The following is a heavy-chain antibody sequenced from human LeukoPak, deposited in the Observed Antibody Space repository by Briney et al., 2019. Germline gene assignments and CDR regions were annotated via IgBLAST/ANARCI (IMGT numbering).Heavy chain of an antibody. D-gene: IGHD6-13*01. CDR2: IRYDGSNK. Sequence: PGGSLRLSCAASGFIFSSYAMHWVRQAPGKGLEWVAFIRYDGSNKYYADSVKGRFTISRDNSKNTLYLQMNSLRPEGTAVYYCAKDRSSSNWYYFDYWGQGTLVTVSS. V-gene: IGHV3-30*02. CDR1: GFIFSSYA. CDR3: AKDRSSSNWYYFDY. J-gene: IGHJ4*02.